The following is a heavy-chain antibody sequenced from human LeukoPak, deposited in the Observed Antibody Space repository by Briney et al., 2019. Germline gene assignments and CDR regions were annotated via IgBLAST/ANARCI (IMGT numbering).Heavy chain of an antibody. D-gene: IGHD3-16*01. J-gene: IGHJ6*02. Sequence: GGSLRLSCAASGFTFSSYDRHWVRQATGEGLEWVSAIGTAGDTYYPDSVKGRFTISRENAKNSLYLQMNSLRAGDTAVYYCARVRGESGYYGMDVWGQGTPVTVSS. V-gene: IGHV3-13*01. CDR2: IGTAGDT. CDR3: ARVRGESGYYGMDV. CDR1: GFTFSSYD.